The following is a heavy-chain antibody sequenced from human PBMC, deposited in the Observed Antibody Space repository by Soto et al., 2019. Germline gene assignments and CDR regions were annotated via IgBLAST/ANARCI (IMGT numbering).Heavy chain of an antibody. V-gene: IGHV4-59*08. D-gene: IGHD2-15*01. J-gene: IGHJ4*02. CDR2: IYYTGYT. CDR1: GDSIGGYY. Sequence: HVQLQESGPGLVQPSETLSLTCTVSGDSIGGYYWNWIRQTPGEGLEWIGFIYYTGYTYYNPSLQSRVTLSVDTSKNLFSLNLTSVTAADTAMYYCARHGSRDVVRFDYWGQGILVSVSS. CDR3: ARHGSRDVVRFDY.